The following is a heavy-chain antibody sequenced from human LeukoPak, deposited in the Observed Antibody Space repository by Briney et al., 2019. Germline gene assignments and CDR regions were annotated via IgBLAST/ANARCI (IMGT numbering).Heavy chain of an antibody. D-gene: IGHD2/OR15-2a*01. CDR2: ISWNGDIK. J-gene: IGHJ4*02. Sequence: PGGSLRLSCAASGFTFDDYAMHWVRQAPGKGLEWVSGISWNGDIKGYADSEKVRFTISRDNAQNSLYLQINSLRPEDTAFYSCAKDRMGAYFTIPDYWGQGTLVTVSS. CDR3: AKDRMGAYFTIPDY. CDR1: GFTFDDYA. V-gene: IGHV3-9*01.